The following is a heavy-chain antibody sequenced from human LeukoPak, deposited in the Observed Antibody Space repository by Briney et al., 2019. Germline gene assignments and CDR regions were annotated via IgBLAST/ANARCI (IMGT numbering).Heavy chain of an antibody. CDR1: GGSISSGGYS. Sequence: PSETLSLTRAVSGGSISSGGYSWSWIRQPPGKGLEWIGYIYHSGSTYYNPSLKSRVTISVDRSKNQFSLKLSSVTAADTAVYYCARGLNGGAYYFDYWGQGTLVTVSS. CDR3: ARGLNGGAYYFDY. J-gene: IGHJ4*02. V-gene: IGHV4-30-2*01. CDR2: IYHSGST. D-gene: IGHD4-17*01.